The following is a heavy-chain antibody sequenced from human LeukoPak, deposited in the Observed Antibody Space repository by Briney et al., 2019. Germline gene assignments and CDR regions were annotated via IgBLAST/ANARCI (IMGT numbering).Heavy chain of an antibody. J-gene: IGHJ4*02. CDR3: ARDPRASYESSDYYYPGDY. Sequence: ASVKVSCKTSGYTFTSYYIHWVRQAPGQVIEWMAIIKPSGGSTRYARKFQGRVTMTRDTSTSTVYMELSSLRSEDTAVYYCARDPRASYESSDYYYPGDYWGQGTLVTVSS. V-gene: IGHV1-46*01. CDR2: IKPSGGST. D-gene: IGHD3-22*01. CDR1: GYTFTSYY.